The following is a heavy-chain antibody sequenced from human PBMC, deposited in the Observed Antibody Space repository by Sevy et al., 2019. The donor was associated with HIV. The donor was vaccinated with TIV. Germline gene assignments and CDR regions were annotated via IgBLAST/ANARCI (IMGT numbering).Heavy chain of an antibody. CDR2: IYYSGST. CDR1: GGSISSGDYY. V-gene: IGHV4-30-4*01. J-gene: IGHJ6*02. CDR3: ARDSKVLYGMDV. Sequence: SETLSLTCTVSGGSISSGDYYWSLIRQPPGKGLEWIGYIYYSGSTYYNPSLKSRVTISVDTSKNQFSLKLSSVTAADTAVYYCARDSKVLYGMDVWGQGTTVTVSS.